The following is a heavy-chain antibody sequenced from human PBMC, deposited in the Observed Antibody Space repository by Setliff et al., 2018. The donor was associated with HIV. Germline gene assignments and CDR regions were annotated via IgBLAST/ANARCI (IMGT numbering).Heavy chain of an antibody. CDR1: GFTFSSAE. J-gene: IGHJ5*02. D-gene: IGHD6-19*01. CDR2: IRSKADKYAT. Sequence: PGGSLRLSCAASGFTFSSAEIHWVRQASGKGLEWVGRIRSKADKYATDYGASAKGRFIISRDDSKKTAYLQMSSLRAEDTAMYYCLLPCTSGWHNWADPWGQGTLVTVSS. V-gene: IGHV3-73*01. CDR3: LLPCTSGWHNWADP.